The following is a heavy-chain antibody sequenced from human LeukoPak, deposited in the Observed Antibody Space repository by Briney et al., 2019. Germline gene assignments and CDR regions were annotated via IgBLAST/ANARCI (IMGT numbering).Heavy chain of an antibody. V-gene: IGHV4-4*02. J-gene: IGHJ4*02. CDR2: IYHSGST. Sequence: PSETLSLTCAVSGGSISSSNWWSWVRQPPGKGLEWIGEIYHSGSTNYNPSLKSRVTMSLQTSKNLFSLNLRSVTAADTAVYYCARDHSSGWYGHFDYWGQGTLVTVSS. D-gene: IGHD6-19*01. CDR3: ARDHSSGWYGHFDY. CDR1: GGSISSSNW.